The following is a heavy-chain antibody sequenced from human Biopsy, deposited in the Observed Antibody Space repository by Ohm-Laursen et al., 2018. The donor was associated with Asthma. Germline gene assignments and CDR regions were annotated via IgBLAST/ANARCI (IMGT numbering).Heavy chain of an antibody. CDR3: ARDREYSSGWYQPLFDY. D-gene: IGHD6-19*01. J-gene: IGHJ4*02. CDR2: INSDGRSL. Sequence: SLRLSCAASVFSFIPYWMHWVRQAPAKGLVWVARINSDGRSLSYADSVKGRFTVSRDNAKNTLYLQMNSLRAEDTAVYYCARDREYSSGWYQPLFDYWGQGTLVTVSS. V-gene: IGHV3-74*01. CDR1: VFSFIPYW.